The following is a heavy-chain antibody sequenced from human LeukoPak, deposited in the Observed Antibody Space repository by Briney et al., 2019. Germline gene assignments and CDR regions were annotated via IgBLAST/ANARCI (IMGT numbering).Heavy chain of an antibody. CDR2: IYYSGST. CDR1: GGSISSHY. Sequence: SETLSLTCSVSGGSISSHYWSWIRQPPGKGLEWIGYIYYSGSTKYNPSLKSRVTISVDTSKNQFSLKLSSVTAADTAVYYCARASGNYYYYGMDVWGQGTTVTVSS. D-gene: IGHD1-14*01. V-gene: IGHV4-59*11. J-gene: IGHJ6*02. CDR3: ARASGNYYYYGMDV.